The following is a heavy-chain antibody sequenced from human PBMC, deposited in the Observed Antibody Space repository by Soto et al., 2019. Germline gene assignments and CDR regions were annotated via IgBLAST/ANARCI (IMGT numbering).Heavy chain of an antibody. Sequence: QLQLQESGPGLVKPAETLSLICSVSGGSMSSSSYYWGWIRQPPGKGLEWIGNVYHSGSSYYNPSLKSRLTISVHPSKNQFSLTLHSVTAADTAVYYCARRQDYYDSSGYYNDAFDIWGQGTEVTVSS. CDR3: ARRQDYYDSSGYYNDAFDI. V-gene: IGHV4-39*01. J-gene: IGHJ3*02. CDR1: GGSMSSSSYY. D-gene: IGHD3-22*01. CDR2: VYHSGSS.